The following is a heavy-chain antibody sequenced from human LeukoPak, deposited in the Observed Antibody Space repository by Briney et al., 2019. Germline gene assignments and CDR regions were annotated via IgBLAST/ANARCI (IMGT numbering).Heavy chain of an antibody. CDR2: INTNTGNP. Sequence: ASVKVSCKASGCTFTRYAMNWVRQAPGQGPEWMGWINTNTGNPTYAQGFTGRFVFSLDTSVSTAFLQITSLKAEDTAVYYCARAPYDSSGYYVYWGQGTLVTVSS. V-gene: IGHV7-4-1*02. J-gene: IGHJ4*02. CDR3: ARAPYDSSGYYVY. D-gene: IGHD3-22*01. CDR1: GCTFTRYA.